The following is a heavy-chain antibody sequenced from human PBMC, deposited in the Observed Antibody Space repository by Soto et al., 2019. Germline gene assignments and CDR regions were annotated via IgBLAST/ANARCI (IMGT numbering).Heavy chain of an antibody. D-gene: IGHD4-17*01. CDR2: IYWDDDQ. CDR1: GFSLTTTSMG. Sequence: QITLKESGPPLVRPAQTLTLTCAFSGFSLTTTSMGVAWIRQPPGKALEWLALIYWDDDQRYRPSLKDRLTISKDTSTSRVGLTISNMNPEDTGTYFCAHAGDYDLLSFDHWGPGTLVTVSS. CDR3: AHAGDYDLLSFDH. J-gene: IGHJ4*02. V-gene: IGHV2-5*02.